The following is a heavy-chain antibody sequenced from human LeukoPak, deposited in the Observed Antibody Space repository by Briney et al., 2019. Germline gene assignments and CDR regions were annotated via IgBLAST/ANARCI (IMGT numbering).Heavy chain of an antibody. CDR1: GGSISSYY. CDR3: AREYSSASYYFDY. V-gene: IGHV4-59*01. D-gene: IGHD6-25*01. CDR2: IYYSGST. Sequence: SETLSLTCTVSGGSISSYYWSWIRQPPGKGLEWIGYIYYSGSTNYNPSLKSRVTISADTSKNQFSLKLNSVTAADTAVYYCAREYSSASYYFDYWGQGTLVTVSS. J-gene: IGHJ4*02.